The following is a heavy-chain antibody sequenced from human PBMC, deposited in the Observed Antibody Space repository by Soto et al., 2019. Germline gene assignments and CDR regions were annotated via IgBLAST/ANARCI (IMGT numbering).Heavy chain of an antibody. Sequence: ASVKVSCKASGYTFTSYYMHWVRQAPGQGLEWVGIINPSGGSTSYAQKFQGRVTMTRDTSTSTVYMELSSLRSEDTAVYYCAKAGSGYYSVDYWGQGTLVTVSS. CDR1: GYTFTSYY. CDR2: INPSGGST. V-gene: IGHV1-46*01. J-gene: IGHJ4*02. D-gene: IGHD3-22*01. CDR3: AKAGSGYYSVDY.